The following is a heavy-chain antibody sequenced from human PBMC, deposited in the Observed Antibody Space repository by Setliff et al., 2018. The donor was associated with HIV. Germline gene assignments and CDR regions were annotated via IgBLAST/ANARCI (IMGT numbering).Heavy chain of an antibody. V-gene: IGHV4-39*01. CDR3: ARHWSGYSSGWYGEELDY. Sequence: ETLSLTCTVSGGSISSSSYYWGWIRQPPGKGLEWIGSIYYSGSTYYNPSLKSRVTISVDTSKNQFSLKLSSMTAADTAVYYCARHWSGYSSGWYGEELDYWGQGTLVTVSS. CDR1: GGSISSSSYY. CDR2: IYYSGST. D-gene: IGHD6-19*01. J-gene: IGHJ4*02.